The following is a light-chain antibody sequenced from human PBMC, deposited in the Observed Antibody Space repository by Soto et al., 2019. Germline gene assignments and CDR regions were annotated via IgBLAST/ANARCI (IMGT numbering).Light chain of an antibody. CDR1: SGHSSYA. CDR2: LNSDGSH. V-gene: IGLV4-69*01. CDR3: QTWDTGIRVV. J-gene: IGLJ2*01. Sequence: QLVLTQSPSASASLGASVKLTCTLSSGHSSYAIAWHQQQPEKGPRYLMKLNSDGSHSKGDGIPDRFSGSSSGAERYLTISSLQSEDEADYYCQTWDTGIRVVFAGGTKLTDL.